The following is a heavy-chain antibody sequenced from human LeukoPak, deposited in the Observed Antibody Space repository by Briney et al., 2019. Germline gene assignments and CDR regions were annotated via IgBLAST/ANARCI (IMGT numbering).Heavy chain of an antibody. J-gene: IGHJ4*02. CDR3: ARGRYSYRA. D-gene: IGHD5-18*01. Sequence: SETLSLTCAVYGGSFSGYYWSLIRQPSGKGLEWIGEINHSGSTNYNPSLKSRVTISVDTSKNQFSLKLSSVTAADTAVYYCARGRYSYRAWGQGTLVTVSS. CDR2: INHSGST. V-gene: IGHV4-34*01. CDR1: GGSFSGYY.